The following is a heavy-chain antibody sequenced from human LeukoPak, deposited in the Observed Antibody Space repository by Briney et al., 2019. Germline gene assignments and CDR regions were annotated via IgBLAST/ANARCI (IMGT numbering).Heavy chain of an antibody. CDR2: INSDGSST. CDR3: ARALDDYIWGSYRWFPADAFDI. V-gene: IGHV3-74*01. D-gene: IGHD3-16*02. Sequence: GGSLRLSCAASGFTFSSYWMHWVRQAPGKGLVWVSRINSDGSSTSYADSVKGRFTISGDNAKNTLYLQMNSLRAEDTAVYYCARALDDYIWGSYRWFPADAFDIWGQGTMVTVSS. J-gene: IGHJ3*02. CDR1: GFTFSSYW.